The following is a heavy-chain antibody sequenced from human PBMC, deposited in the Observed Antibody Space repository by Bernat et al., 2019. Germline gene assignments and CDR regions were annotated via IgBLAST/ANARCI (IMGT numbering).Heavy chain of an antibody. Sequence: QVQLVQSGAEVKKPGASVKVSCKASGYTFTSYGISWVRQAPGQGLEWMGWSSTYNGNTNYAQKVQGRVTMTTDTSTSTAYMELRSLRSDDTAVYYCARDKGYDFWSGISDVNFDYWGQGTLVTVSS. D-gene: IGHD3-3*01. CDR3: ARDKGYDFWSGISDVNFDY. CDR2: SSTYNGNT. CDR1: GYTFTSYG. V-gene: IGHV1-18*04. J-gene: IGHJ4*02.